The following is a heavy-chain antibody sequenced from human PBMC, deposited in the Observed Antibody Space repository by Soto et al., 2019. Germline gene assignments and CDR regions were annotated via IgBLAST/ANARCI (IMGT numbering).Heavy chain of an antibody. CDR3: ARDDDSSYRSRAFDN. Sequence: PGESLKISCAASGFPFSSYEMSWVRQAPGKGLEWVSYISSNGATTYYADSVKGRFTISRDNAKNSLYLQMNGLRAEDTAVYYCARDDDSSYRSRAFDNWGQGTMVTVSS. CDR1: GFPFSSYE. J-gene: IGHJ3*02. D-gene: IGHD3-22*01. CDR2: ISSNGATT. V-gene: IGHV3-48*03.